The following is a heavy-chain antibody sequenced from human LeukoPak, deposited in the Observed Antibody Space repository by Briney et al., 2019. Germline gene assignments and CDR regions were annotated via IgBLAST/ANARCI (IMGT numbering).Heavy chain of an antibody. CDR2: IYTSGST. V-gene: IGHV4-4*07. D-gene: IGHD2-8*01. CDR3: ARDQGPYCTNGVCPYYYYYGMDV. Sequence: SETLSLTCSVSGGSISSYYWSWIRQPAGKGLEWIGRIYTSGSTNYNPSLKSRVTMSVDTSKNQFSLKLSSVTAADTAVYYYARDQGPYCTNGVCPYYYYYGMDVWGQGTTVTVSS. J-gene: IGHJ6*02. CDR1: GGSISSYY.